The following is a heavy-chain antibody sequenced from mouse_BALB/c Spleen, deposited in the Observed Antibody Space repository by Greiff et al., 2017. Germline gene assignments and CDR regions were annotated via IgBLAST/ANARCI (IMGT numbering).Heavy chain of an antibody. J-gene: IGHJ2*01. CDR1: GYAFSSSW. Sequence: QVQLQQSGPELVKPGASVKISCKASGYAFSSSWMNWVKQRPGQGLEWIGRIYPGDGDTNYNGKFKGKATLTADKSSSTAYMQLSSLTSVDSAVYFCARGPGQDFDYWGQGTTLTVSS. V-gene: IGHV1-82*01. CDR2: IYPGDGDT. D-gene: IGHD3-3*01. CDR3: ARGPGQDFDY.